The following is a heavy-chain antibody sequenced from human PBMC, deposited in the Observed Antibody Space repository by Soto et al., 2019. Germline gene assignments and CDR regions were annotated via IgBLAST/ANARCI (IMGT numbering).Heavy chain of an antibody. V-gene: IGHV3-48*02. CDR2: ISSSSSTI. CDR3: ASNLGVPRPWNNWFDP. Sequence: GGSLRLSCAASGFTFSSYSMNWVRQAPGKGLEWVSHISSSSSTIYYADSVKGRFTISRDNAKNSLYLQMNSLRDEDTAVYYCASNLGVPRPWNNWFDPWGQGTLVTVSS. CDR1: GFTFSSYS. D-gene: IGHD3-16*01. J-gene: IGHJ5*02.